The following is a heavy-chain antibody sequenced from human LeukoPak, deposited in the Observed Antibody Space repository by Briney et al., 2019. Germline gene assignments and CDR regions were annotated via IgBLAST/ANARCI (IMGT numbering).Heavy chain of an antibody. D-gene: IGHD6-19*01. J-gene: IGHJ6*02. V-gene: IGHV3-30*04. CDR1: GFTFSSYA. CDR2: ISYDGSNK. CDR3: ARGGIAVAATKAPSSYYYYGMDV. Sequence: GGSLRLSCAASGFTFSSYAMHWVRQAQGKGLEWVAVISYDGSNKYYADSVKGRFTISRDNSKNTLYLQMNSLRAEDTAVYYCARGGIAVAATKAPSSYYYYGMDVWGQGTTVTVSS.